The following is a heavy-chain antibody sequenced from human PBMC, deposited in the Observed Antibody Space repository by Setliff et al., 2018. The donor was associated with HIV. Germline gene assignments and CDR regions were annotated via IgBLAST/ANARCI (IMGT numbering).Heavy chain of an antibody. CDR3: ARDPRGDYGDYHFDV. CDR1: GFSISSGHY. Sequence: SETLSLTCAVSGFSISSGHYWGWIRQPPGKGLEWIGSIYHSGSTYYSPSLKSRVTISVDTSKNQFSLKLTSVTAADTAVYHCARDPRGDYGDYHFDVWGHGILVTVS. CDR2: IYHSGST. V-gene: IGHV4-38-2*02. J-gene: IGHJ4*01. D-gene: IGHD4-17*01.